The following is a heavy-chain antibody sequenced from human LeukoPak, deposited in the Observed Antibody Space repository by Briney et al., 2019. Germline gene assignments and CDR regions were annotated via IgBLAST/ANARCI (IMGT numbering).Heavy chain of an antibody. CDR2: IYPGDSDT. D-gene: IGHD1-26*01. CDR1: GYSFTSYW. CDR3: AREAGATWGYGY. Sequence: GESIKNSCEGAGYSFTSYWSGWVRQMPGKGLEWMGIIYPGDSDTRCSPSFQGQVTISADKSISTAYLQWSSLKASDTAMYYCAREAGATWGYGYWGQGTLVTVSS. V-gene: IGHV5-51*01. J-gene: IGHJ4*02.